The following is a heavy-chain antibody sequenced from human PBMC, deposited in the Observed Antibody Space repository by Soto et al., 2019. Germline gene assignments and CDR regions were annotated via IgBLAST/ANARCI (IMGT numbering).Heavy chain of an antibody. D-gene: IGHD3-16*01. V-gene: IGHV1-8*01. CDR1: GYSFTNNA. Sequence: ASVNVSCKASGYSFTNNAVSWARQATGQGLEWMGWMNPGSGDTGYAQKFQGRVTMTRDISIATAYMELSSLRSDDTAIYYCARMATFGSLNWFDPWGQGTLVTVSS. CDR3: ARMATFGSLNWFDP. CDR2: MNPGSGDT. J-gene: IGHJ5*02.